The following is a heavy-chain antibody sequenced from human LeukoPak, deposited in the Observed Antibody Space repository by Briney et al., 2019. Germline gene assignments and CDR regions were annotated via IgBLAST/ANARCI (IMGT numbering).Heavy chain of an antibody. V-gene: IGHV3-74*01. CDR1: GFMLSSTW. D-gene: IGHD6-13*01. CDR3: VRGSPGYSSSWHAY. CDR2: INSDATST. J-gene: IGHJ4*02. Sequence: GGSLRLSCAASGFMLSSTWMHWVRQAPGKGLVWVSRINSDATSTSYADSVRGRFTISRDDAKNTMYLQMNSLRAEDTAMYYCVRGSPGYSSSWHAYWGQGTLVTVSS.